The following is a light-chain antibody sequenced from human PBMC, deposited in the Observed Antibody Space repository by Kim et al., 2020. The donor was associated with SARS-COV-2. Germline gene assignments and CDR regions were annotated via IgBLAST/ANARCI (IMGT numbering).Light chain of an antibody. Sequence: GSLGERATLSCRASPSVGTNLAWYQLRPGQAPRLLIYGASTRATGVPARFSGSGSGTEFTLTITSPQSEDFAVYYCQQYNRWPPYIFGQGTKLEF. J-gene: IGKJ2*01. CDR3: QQYNRWPPYI. V-gene: IGKV3-15*01. CDR2: GAS. CDR1: PSVGTN.